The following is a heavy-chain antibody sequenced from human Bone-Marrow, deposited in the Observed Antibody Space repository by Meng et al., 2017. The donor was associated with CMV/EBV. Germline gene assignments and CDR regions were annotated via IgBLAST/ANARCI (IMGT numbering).Heavy chain of an antibody. D-gene: IGHD3-10*01. Sequence: ASGYTFTSYYMHWVRQAPGQGLEWMGIINPSGGSTSYAQKFRGRVTMTRDTSTSTVYMELSSLRSEDTAVYYCARDYGSGTQGWFDPWGQGTLVTVSS. CDR3: ARDYGSGTQGWFDP. J-gene: IGHJ5*02. CDR1: GYTFTSYY. V-gene: IGHV1-46*01. CDR2: INPSGGST.